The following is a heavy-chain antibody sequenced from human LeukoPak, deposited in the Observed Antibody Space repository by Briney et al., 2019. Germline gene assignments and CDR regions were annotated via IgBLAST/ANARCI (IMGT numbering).Heavy chain of an antibody. D-gene: IGHD3-10*01. Sequence: SETLSLTCTVSGYSISSGYYWSWIRQPPGKGLEWIGEINHSGSTNYNPSLKSRVTISVDTSKNQFSLKLSSVTAADTAVYYCARGRILWFGGAIGAFDIWGQGTMVTVSS. CDR3: ARGRILWFGGAIGAFDI. V-gene: IGHV4-38-2*02. J-gene: IGHJ3*02. CDR1: GYSISSGYY. CDR2: INHSGST.